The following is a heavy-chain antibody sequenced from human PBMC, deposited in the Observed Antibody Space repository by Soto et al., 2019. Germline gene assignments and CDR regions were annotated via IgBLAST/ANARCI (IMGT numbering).Heavy chain of an antibody. CDR3: ARGTKTRIDY. J-gene: IGHJ4*02. D-gene: IGHD3-3*01. V-gene: IGHV4-59*01. CDR2: IYNSGNT. Sequence: QVQLQESGPGLVKPSETLSLTCSVSGGSIGSYYWSWIRQPPGKGLEWIGYIYNSGNTNYNPSLNSRVTISIDTAKNQFSLKLSSVTAADTALYYCARGTKTRIDYWGQGTLVTVSS. CDR1: GGSIGSYY.